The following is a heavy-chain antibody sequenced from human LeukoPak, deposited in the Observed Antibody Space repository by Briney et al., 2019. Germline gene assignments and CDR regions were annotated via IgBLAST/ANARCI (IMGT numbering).Heavy chain of an antibody. V-gene: IGHV6-1*01. CDR3: ARGDGVGPNSYFDL. CDR1: GDSVSSNSAA. Sequence: KPSQTLSLTCFISGDSVSSNSAAWNWIRHSPSRGLEWLGRTYYRSKWYNDYAVSVKSRITINPDTSKNQFSLQLNSVTPEDTAVYYCARGDGVGPNSYFDLWGRGTLVTVSS. CDR2: TYYRSKWYN. D-gene: IGHD3-10*01. J-gene: IGHJ2*01.